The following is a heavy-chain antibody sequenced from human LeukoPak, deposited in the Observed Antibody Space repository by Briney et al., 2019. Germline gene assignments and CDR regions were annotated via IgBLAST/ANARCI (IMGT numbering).Heavy chain of an antibody. Sequence: SQTLSLTCTVSGGSISSGSYYWSWIRQPAGKGLEWIRRIYPRGSDYNPSLKSRVTMSLDTSKKQFSLNLRSVTAADTAVYYCARDSGTTGEVKFDPWGQGTLVTVSS. CDR3: ARDSGTTGEVKFDP. J-gene: IGHJ5*02. D-gene: IGHD3-10*01. V-gene: IGHV4-61*02. CDR2: IYPRGS. CDR1: GGSISSGSYY.